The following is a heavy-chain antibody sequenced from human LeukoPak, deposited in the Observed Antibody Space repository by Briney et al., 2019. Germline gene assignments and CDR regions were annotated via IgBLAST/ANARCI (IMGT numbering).Heavy chain of an antibody. CDR1: GFTFSSYA. J-gene: IGHJ4*02. Sequence: GGSLRLSCAASGFTFSSYAMRWVRQAPGKGLEWVSAISGSGGSTYYADSVKGRFTISRDNSKNTLYLQMNSLRAEDTAVYYCAIMHGYYDGSGYWVQWGQGTLVTVSS. CDR3: AIMHGYYDGSGYWVQ. V-gene: IGHV3-23*01. D-gene: IGHD3-22*01. CDR2: ISGSGGST.